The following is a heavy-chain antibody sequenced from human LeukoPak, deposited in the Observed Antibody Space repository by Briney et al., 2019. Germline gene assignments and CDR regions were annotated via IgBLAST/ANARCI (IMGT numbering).Heavy chain of an antibody. CDR2: IRSEANNDAT. Sequence: GGSLRLXCAASGFTLSGSTMHWVRQASGKGLEWVGRIRSEANNDATEYAASVKGRFTISRNDSQNTAYLQMNSLKTDDTAVYYCTRLSTSQITDYWGQGTLVTVSS. CDR3: TRLSTSQITDY. J-gene: IGHJ4*02. D-gene: IGHD2/OR15-2a*01. V-gene: IGHV3-73*01. CDR1: GFTLSGST.